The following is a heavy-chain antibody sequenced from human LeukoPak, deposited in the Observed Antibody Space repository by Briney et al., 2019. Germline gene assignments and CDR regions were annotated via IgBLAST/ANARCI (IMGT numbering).Heavy chain of an antibody. D-gene: IGHD1-7*01. CDR2: INTDETTI. CDR1: GFTFSTYW. CDR3: TPAGNYRFDN. V-gene: IGHV3-74*01. J-gene: IGHJ4*02. Sequence: GGSLRLSCAASGFTFSTYWMHWVRQAPGEGLAWVSRINTDETTINYADSVKGRFTISRDNAKNTLYLQMNSLRAEDTAVYYCTPAGNYRFDNWGQGTLVTVSS.